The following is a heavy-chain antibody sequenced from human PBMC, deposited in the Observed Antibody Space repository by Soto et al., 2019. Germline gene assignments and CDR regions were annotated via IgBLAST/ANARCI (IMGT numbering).Heavy chain of an antibody. CDR2: MNPNSGNT. D-gene: IGHD3-10*01. CDR1: GYTFTSYD. Sequence: QAQLVQSGAEVKKPGASVKVSCKASGYTFTSYDINWVRQATGQGLEWMGWMNPNSGNTGYAQKFQGRVTMTRNTSISTAYMELSSLRSEDTAVYYCATLSMVRGVYYFDYWGQGTLVTVSS. V-gene: IGHV1-8*01. J-gene: IGHJ4*02. CDR3: ATLSMVRGVYYFDY.